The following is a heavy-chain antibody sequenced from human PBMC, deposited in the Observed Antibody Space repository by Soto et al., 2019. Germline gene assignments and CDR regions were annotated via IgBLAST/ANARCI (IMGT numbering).Heavy chain of an antibody. CDR3: AREEDGSGWRYFDY. J-gene: IGHJ4*02. CDR2: IYYSGST. CDR1: GGSISSGGYY. V-gene: IGHV4-31*03. Sequence: QVQLQESGPGLVKPSQTLSLTCTVSGGSISSGGYYWSWIRQHPGKGLEWIGYIYYSGSTYYNPSLKSRVTISLDTSKNQFSLKLSCVTAADTAVYYCAREEDGSGWRYFDYRGQGTLVTVSS. D-gene: IGHD6-19*01.